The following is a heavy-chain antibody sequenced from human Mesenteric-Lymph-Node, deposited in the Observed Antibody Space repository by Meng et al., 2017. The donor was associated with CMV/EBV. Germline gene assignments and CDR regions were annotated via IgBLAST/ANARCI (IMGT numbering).Heavy chain of an antibody. CDR1: GGTFSSYT. CDR3: ASPRGGYFYYGMDV. CDR2: IIPILGVA. D-gene: IGHD3-16*01. V-gene: IGHV1-69*10. J-gene: IGHJ6*02. Sequence: SVKVSCKASGGTFSSYTISWVRQAPGQGLEWVGGIIPILGVANYAQKFQGRVTITADKSTSTTYVELSSLRSEDTAVYFCASPRGGYFYYGMDVWGQGTTVTVSS.